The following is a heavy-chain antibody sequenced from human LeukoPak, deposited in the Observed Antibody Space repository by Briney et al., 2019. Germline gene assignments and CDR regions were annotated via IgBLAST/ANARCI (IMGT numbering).Heavy chain of an antibody. CDR3: ASYLGSSLGY. D-gene: IGHD6-6*01. CDR2: INHSGST. Sequence: PSETLSLTCAVYGGSFSGYYWSWIRQPPGKGLEWIGEINHSGSTNYNPSLKSRVTISVDTSKNQFSLKLSSVTAADTAVYYCASYLGSSLGYWGQGTLVTVSS. V-gene: IGHV4-34*01. CDR1: GGSFSGYY. J-gene: IGHJ4*02.